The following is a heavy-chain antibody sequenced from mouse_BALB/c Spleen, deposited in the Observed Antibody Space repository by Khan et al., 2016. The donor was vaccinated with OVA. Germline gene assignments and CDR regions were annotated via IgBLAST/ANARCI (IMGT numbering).Heavy chain of an antibody. CDR2: ISPSGST. V-gene: IGHV3-2*02. CDR3: ARDGSRYNYAMDY. D-gene: IGHD2-3*01. J-gene: IGHJ4*01. CDR1: GYSITSDYA. Sequence: EVQLQESGPGLVKPSQSLSLTCTVTGYSITSDYAWNWIRQFPGNKLEWMGYISPSGSTHYNPALKRRISITRDTSKNQFYLQLNSVTTEDTATYYCARDGSRYNYAMDYWGQGTSVTVSS.